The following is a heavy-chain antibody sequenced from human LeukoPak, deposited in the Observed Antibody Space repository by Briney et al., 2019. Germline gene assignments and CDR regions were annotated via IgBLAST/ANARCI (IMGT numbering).Heavy chain of an antibody. V-gene: IGHV1-46*03. CDR3: ARLRYDFWSGYYLYYFDY. CDR1: GYTFTSYY. Sequence: ASVKVSCKASGYTFTSYYMHWVRQAPGQGLEWMGIINPSGGSTSYAQKFQGRVTMTRYTSTSTVYMELSSLRSEDTAVYYCARLRYDFWSGYYLYYFDYWGQGTLVTVSS. CDR2: INPSGGST. D-gene: IGHD3-3*01. J-gene: IGHJ4*02.